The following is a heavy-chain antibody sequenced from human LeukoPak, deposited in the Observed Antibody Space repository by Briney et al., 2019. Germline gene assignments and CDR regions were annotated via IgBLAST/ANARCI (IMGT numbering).Heavy chain of an antibody. Sequence: ASVKVSCKASGYTFTSYYMHWVRQAPGQGLEWMGIINPSGGSTSYAQKFQGRVTITTDESTSTAYMELSSLRSEDAAVYYCAGHVYGSGSYYTFDYWGQGTLVTVSS. CDR3: AGHVYGSGSYYTFDY. CDR1: GYTFTSYY. V-gene: IGHV1-46*01. J-gene: IGHJ4*02. CDR2: INPSGGST. D-gene: IGHD3-10*01.